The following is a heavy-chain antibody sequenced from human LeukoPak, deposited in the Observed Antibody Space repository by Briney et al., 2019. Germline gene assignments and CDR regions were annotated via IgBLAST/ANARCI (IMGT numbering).Heavy chain of an antibody. CDR2: ISYDGSNK. CDR3: AVLSYSSGEMYFDY. CDR1: GFTFSRYG. J-gene: IGHJ4*02. Sequence: GWSLRLSCAASGFTFSRYGMHWVREAPGEGLEWVAVISYDGSNKYYAGSVKGRFTISRDNSKNSLYLQMNSLRAEDTAVYYCAVLSYSSGEMYFDYWGQGTLVTVSS. V-gene: IGHV3-30*03. D-gene: IGHD6-19*01.